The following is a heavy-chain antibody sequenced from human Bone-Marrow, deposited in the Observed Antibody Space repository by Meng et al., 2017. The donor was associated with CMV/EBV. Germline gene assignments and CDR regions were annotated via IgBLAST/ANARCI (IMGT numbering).Heavy chain of an antibody. CDR2: INHSGNT. J-gene: IGHJ5*02. CDR1: GGSFSGYY. V-gene: IGHV4-34*01. Sequence: QAQLPQGGAGLLKPSENLSLPCAVYGGSFSGYYWSWIRQPPGKGLEWIAEINHSGNTNYNPSLKSRVTISVDTSKNQFSLKLSSVTAADTAVYYCATVGLGMNWFDPWGQGTLVTVSS. CDR3: ATVGLGMNWFDP.